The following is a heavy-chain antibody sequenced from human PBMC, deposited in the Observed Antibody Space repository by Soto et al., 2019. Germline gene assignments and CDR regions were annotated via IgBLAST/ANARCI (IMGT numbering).Heavy chain of an antibody. J-gene: IGHJ4*02. Sequence: QVQLVESGGGVVQPGRSLRLSCAASGFTFSNYGMHWVRQAPGKGLEWVTTISSDGNDKYYADSVKGRFTISRDNCKNTLDLQMNGLRAEDTAVYYCAKGSMPANQFLDHWGQGTLVTVSS. CDR1: GFTFSNYG. D-gene: IGHD6-6*01. CDR3: AKGSMPANQFLDH. CDR2: ISSDGNDK. V-gene: IGHV3-30*18.